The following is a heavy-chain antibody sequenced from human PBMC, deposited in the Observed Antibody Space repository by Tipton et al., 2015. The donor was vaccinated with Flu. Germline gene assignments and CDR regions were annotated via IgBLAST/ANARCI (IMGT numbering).Heavy chain of an antibody. Sequence: TLSLTCTVSGHSISSGYYWGWIRQPPGKGLEWIGSIYHSGSTYYNPSLKSRVTISVDTSKNQFSLKLSSVTAADTAVYYCARGGIVGATDHWGQGTLVTVSS. CDR1: GHSISSGYY. J-gene: IGHJ4*02. CDR2: IYHSGST. CDR3: ARGGIVGATDH. V-gene: IGHV4-38-2*02. D-gene: IGHD1-26*01.